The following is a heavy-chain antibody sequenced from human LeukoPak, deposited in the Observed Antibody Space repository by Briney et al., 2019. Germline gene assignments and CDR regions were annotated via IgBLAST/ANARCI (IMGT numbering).Heavy chain of an antibody. CDR1: GFTFSSYA. V-gene: IGHV3-23*01. D-gene: IGHD3-10*01. CDR3: AKGYGSGNYYSSHAFDI. CDR2: ISGSGGST. Sequence: GGSLRLSCAASGFTFSSYAMHWVRQAPGKGLEWVSAISGSGGSTYYADSVKGRFTISRDNSKNTLYLQVNSLRAEDTAIYYCAKGYGSGNYYSSHAFDIWGQGTMVTVSS. J-gene: IGHJ3*02.